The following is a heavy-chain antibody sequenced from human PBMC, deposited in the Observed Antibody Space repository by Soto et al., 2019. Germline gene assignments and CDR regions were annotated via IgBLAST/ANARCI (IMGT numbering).Heavy chain of an antibody. CDR1: GYTFTSYA. J-gene: IGHJ3*02. D-gene: IGHD2-15*01. Sequence: ASVXVSCKASGYTFTSYAMHWVRQAPGQRLEWMGWINAGNGNTKYSQKFQGRVTITRDTSASTAYTELSSLRSEDTAVYYCARDRCSGGSCYSGRGAFDIWGQGTMVTVSS. CDR2: INAGNGNT. V-gene: IGHV1-3*01. CDR3: ARDRCSGGSCYSGRGAFDI.